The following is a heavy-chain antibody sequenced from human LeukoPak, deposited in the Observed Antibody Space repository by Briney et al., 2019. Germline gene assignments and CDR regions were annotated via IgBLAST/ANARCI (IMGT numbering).Heavy chain of an antibody. D-gene: IGHD5-18*01. Sequence: GGSLRLSCAASGFTFSSYGMHWVRQAPGKGLEWVAVIWYDGSNKYYADSVKGRFTISRDNSKSTLYLQMNSLRAEDTAVYYCARDAQDSYGSLGFDYWGQGTLVTVSS. V-gene: IGHV3-33*01. CDR2: IWYDGSNK. CDR1: GFTFSSYG. CDR3: ARDAQDSYGSLGFDY. J-gene: IGHJ4*02.